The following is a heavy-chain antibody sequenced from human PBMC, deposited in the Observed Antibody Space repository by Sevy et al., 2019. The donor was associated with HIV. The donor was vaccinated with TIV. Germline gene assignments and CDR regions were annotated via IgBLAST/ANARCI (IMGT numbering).Heavy chain of an antibody. CDR2: IYTSGST. Sequence: SDTLSLTCTVSGGCISSYYWSWIRQPAGKGLEWIGRIYTSGSTNYNPSLKSRVTMSVDTSKNQFSLKLSSVTAADTAVYYCARVYYGDYVGYYFDYWGQGTLVTVSS. J-gene: IGHJ4*02. V-gene: IGHV4-4*07. CDR1: GGCISSYY. CDR3: ARVYYGDYVGYYFDY. D-gene: IGHD4-17*01.